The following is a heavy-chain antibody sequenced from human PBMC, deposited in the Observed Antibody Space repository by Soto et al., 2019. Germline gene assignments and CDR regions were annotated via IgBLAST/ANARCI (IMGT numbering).Heavy chain of an antibody. D-gene: IGHD3-10*01. CDR1: GGSISSGGYY. CDR3: ARARGDGTDY. V-gene: IGHV4-31*11. CDR2: IYYSGST. J-gene: IGHJ4*02. Sequence: SETLSLTCGVSGGSISSGGYYWGWIRQHPGKGLEWIGYIYYSGSTYYNPSLKSRVTISVDTSKNQFSLKLSSVTAADTAVYYCARARGDGTDYWGQGTLVTVSS.